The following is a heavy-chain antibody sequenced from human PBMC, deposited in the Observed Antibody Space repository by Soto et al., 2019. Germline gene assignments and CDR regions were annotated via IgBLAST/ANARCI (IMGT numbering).Heavy chain of an antibody. CDR1: GSTLNSYA. CDR3: AKDRHYGSGTYSDSYLDY. V-gene: IGHV3-23*01. D-gene: IGHD3-10*01. CDR2: ISGSGGTT. Sequence: EVQLLESGGGLVQPGGSRSLSCGGSGSTLNSYAMPWVRQPPGRGLEWVSAISGSGGTTYYANSVKGRFTISRDQSKDTLYLQMNSLRAEDTAIYYCAKDRHYGSGTYSDSYLDYWGQGTLVTVSS. J-gene: IGHJ4*02.